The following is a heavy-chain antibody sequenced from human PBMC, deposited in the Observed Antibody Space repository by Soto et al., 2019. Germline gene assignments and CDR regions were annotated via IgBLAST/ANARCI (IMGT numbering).Heavy chain of an antibody. CDR2: IIPILGIA. J-gene: IGHJ5*02. Sequence: QVQLVQSGAEVKKPGSSVKVSCKASGGTFSSYTISWVRQAPGQGLEWMGRIIPILGIANYAQKFQGRVTITADKSTSTAYMELSSLRSEDTAVYYCARDPARHSNYRHTEETNWFDPWGQGTLVTVSS. CDR1: GGTFSSYT. CDR3: ARDPARHSNYRHTEETNWFDP. D-gene: IGHD4-4*01. V-gene: IGHV1-69*08.